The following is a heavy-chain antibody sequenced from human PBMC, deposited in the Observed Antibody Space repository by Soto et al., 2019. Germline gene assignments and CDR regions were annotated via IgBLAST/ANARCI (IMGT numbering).Heavy chain of an antibody. CDR1: GYTFTSYD. CDR2: LNPNIGNT. J-gene: IGHJ5*02. D-gene: IGHD3-3*01. Sequence: GASVKVSCKASGYTFTSYDINWVRQATGQGLECLGWLNPNIGNTGYAQNFQGRVTMTRNTSISTAFLELSSLSFEDTAVYYCARGRGRYYDFWSGYHNWFDPWGQGTLVTVSS. CDR3: ARGRGRYYDFWSGYHNWFDP. V-gene: IGHV1-8*01.